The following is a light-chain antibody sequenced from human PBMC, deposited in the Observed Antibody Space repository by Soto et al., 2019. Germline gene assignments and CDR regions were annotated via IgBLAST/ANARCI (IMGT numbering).Light chain of an antibody. CDR3: QQSYSSPLT. V-gene: IGKV1-39*01. CDR2: ATS. CDR1: QNIKKF. Sequence: DIHMTQSPSSLSASVGDRVTITCRASQNIKKFLNWYQQRPGKAPSALIHATSTLQNRVSSRFSGSGSDTDFTLTITSLQPEDFATYFCQQSYSSPLTFGGGTKVEL. J-gene: IGKJ4*01.